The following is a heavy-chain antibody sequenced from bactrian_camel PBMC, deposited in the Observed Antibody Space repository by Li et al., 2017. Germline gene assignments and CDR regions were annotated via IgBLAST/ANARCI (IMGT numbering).Heavy chain of an antibody. Sequence: HVQLVESGGGSVQAGGSLRLSCVVSRFVNCMGWFRQTPGKEREGIASISTYAGAAQYVDSVRGRFTISRDKAQATLTLQMNSLKPEDTAMYYCAATRMYSGSKCYDKPQRDFAYWGQGTQVTVS. CDR2: ISTYAGAA. V-gene: IGHV3S63*01. CDR1: RFVNC. CDR3: AATRMYSGSKCYDKPQRDFAY. J-gene: IGHJ6*01. D-gene: IGHD3*01.